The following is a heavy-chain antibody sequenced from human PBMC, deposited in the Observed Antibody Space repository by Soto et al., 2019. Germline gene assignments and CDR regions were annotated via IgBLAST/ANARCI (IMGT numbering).Heavy chain of an antibody. J-gene: IGHJ5*02. Sequence: SESLALPCAVSGCSIRSYYWSWIRQPPGKGLEWIGYIYYSGSTNYNPSLKSRVTISVDTSKNQFSLKLSSVTAADTAVYYCARGGERYYDILTGYPNWFDPWGQGTLVTVSS. V-gene: IGHV4-59*01. CDR3: ARGGERYYDILTGYPNWFDP. D-gene: IGHD3-9*01. CDR1: GCSIRSYY. CDR2: IYYSGST.